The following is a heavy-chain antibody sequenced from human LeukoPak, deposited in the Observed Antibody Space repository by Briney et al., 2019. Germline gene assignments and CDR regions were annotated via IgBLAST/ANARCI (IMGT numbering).Heavy chain of an antibody. Sequence: PSETLSLTCTVSGGSISRYYWSWIRQPPGKGLEWIGRIHAGGSTKYNPSLRSRGTISADTYKNQISLKLRSVTAADTAVYYCAREXRKGWDWFDPWGQGTLVTVSS. CDR1: GGSISRYY. D-gene: IGHD1-26*01. J-gene: IGHJ5*02. CDR2: IHAGGST. CDR3: AREXRKGWDWFDP. V-gene: IGHV4-4*08.